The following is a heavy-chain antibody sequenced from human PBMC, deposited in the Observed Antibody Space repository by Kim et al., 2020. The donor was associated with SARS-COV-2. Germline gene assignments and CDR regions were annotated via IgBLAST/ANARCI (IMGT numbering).Heavy chain of an antibody. CDR3: ASYDYGGEDY. CDR2: IYHSGST. CDR1: GYSISSGYY. Sequence: SETLSLTCTVSGYSISSGYYWGWIRQPPGKGLEWIGSIYHSGSTYYNPSLKSRVTISVDTSKNQFSLKLSSVTAADTAVYYCASYDYGGEDYWGQGTLVTVSS. V-gene: IGHV4-38-2*02. D-gene: IGHD4-17*01. J-gene: IGHJ4*02.